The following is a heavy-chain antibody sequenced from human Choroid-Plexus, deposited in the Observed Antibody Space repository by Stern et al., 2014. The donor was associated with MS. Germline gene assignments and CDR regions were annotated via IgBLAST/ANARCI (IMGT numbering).Heavy chain of an antibody. D-gene: IGHD2/OR15-2a*01. CDR3: AKDRQYLTYFFDH. V-gene: IGHV3-30*18. CDR1: GFTFGSCA. J-gene: IGHJ5*02. Sequence: QVQLVESGGGVVQPGRPLRLSCVASGFTFGSCAMHWVRQAPGNGLEWVAGVSYDGSNKYYADSVKGRFTISRDNSQNTLYIQMSSLRPEDTAVYYCAKDRQYLTYFFDHWGQGSLVTVSS. CDR2: VSYDGSNK.